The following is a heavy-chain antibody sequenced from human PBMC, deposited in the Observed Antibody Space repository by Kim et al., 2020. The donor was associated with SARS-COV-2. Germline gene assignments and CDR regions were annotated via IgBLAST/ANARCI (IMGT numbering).Heavy chain of an antibody. Sequence: SVKVSCKASGGTFSKYVTSWVRQAPGQGLEWMGGIIPIFDKANYAEKFQGRVTITADESTSTAYMELSSLRHNDSAVYYCATVSNNDAYFQYWGQGTLVTVSS. V-gene: IGHV1-69*13. D-gene: IGHD1-1*01. J-gene: IGHJ1*01. CDR1: GGTFSKYV. CDR3: ATVSNNDAYFQY. CDR2: IIPIFDKA.